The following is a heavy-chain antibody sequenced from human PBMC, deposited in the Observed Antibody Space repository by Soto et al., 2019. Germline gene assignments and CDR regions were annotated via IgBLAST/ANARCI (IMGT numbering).Heavy chain of an antibody. Sequence: ASVKVSCKASGYTFTSYGISGVRQAPGQGLEWMGWISAYNGNTNYAQKLQGRVTMTTDTSTSTAYMELRSLRSDDTAVYYCARDQDSGYEQYYYYYGMDVWGQGTTVTVSS. V-gene: IGHV1-18*04. D-gene: IGHD5-12*01. CDR3: ARDQDSGYEQYYYYYGMDV. CDR1: GYTFTSYG. CDR2: ISAYNGNT. J-gene: IGHJ6*02.